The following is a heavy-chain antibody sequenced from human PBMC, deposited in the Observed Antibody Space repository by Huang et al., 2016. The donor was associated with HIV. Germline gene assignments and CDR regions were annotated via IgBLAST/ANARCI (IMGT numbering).Heavy chain of an antibody. D-gene: IGHD3-22*01. Sequence: QVQLVQSGAEVKKPGSSVKVSCKASGGSFRNFAIGWVRTAPGQGLEWRGGIIPTLGTANYAQKFQGRVTIIADESTSTAYMELSSLRSEDTAVYYCATVDYYDTSGPQRGYFDNWGQGTLVTVSS. J-gene: IGHJ4*02. CDR3: ATVDYYDTSGPQRGYFDN. CDR2: IIPTLGTA. V-gene: IGHV1-69*01. CDR1: GGSFRNFA.